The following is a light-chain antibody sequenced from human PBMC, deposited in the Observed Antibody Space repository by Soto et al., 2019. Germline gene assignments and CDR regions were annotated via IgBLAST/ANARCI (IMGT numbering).Light chain of an antibody. CDR2: AAS. V-gene: IGKV1-17*01. Sequence: DIQMTQSPSSLAASVGDRVTITCRASQGVGNEVGWYQQKPGKAPKRLLYAASTLQRGTPSRFSGSGSGTEFTLTISSLQTEDVATYFCSQHNAYPRTFGQGNRVQMK. CDR1: QGVGNE. CDR3: SQHNAYPRT. J-gene: IGKJ1*01.